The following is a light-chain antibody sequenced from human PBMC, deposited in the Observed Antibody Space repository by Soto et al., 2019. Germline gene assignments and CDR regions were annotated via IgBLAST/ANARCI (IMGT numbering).Light chain of an antibody. CDR2: GVT. J-gene: IGLJ2*01. CDR3: SSYTSSTTLRVV. CDR1: SSDVGGYNY. Sequence: QSALTQPASVSGSPGQSITISCTGTSSDVGGYNYVSWYQQHPGKAPKLMIYGVTNRPSGVSNRFSGSKSGNTASLTISGLQAEDEADYYCSSYTSSTTLRVVFGVGTKLTVL. V-gene: IGLV2-14*01.